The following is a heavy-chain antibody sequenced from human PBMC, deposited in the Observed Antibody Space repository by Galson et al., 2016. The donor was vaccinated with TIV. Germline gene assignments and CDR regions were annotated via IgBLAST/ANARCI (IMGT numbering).Heavy chain of an antibody. Sequence: SLRLSCAASGFTFKSYSMNWVRQAPGKGLEWVSSISDRSDYIYYADSVKGRFTISRDNAKNSLYLQMHSLRDEDSALYYCARDQTIFGVITGFDSWGHGTLVTVSS. CDR3: ARDQTIFGVITGFDS. D-gene: IGHD3-3*01. CDR2: ISDRSDYI. J-gene: IGHJ4*01. V-gene: IGHV3-21*01. CDR1: GFTFKSYS.